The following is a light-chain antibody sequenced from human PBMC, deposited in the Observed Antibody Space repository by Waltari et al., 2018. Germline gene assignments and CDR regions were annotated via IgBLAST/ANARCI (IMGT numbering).Light chain of an antibody. J-gene: IGKJ4*01. CDR2: GAS. Sequence: EIVMTQSPATLSVSPGERATLSCRARQSVSSNLAWYQQKPGQAPRLLIYGASTRATGIPARFSGSGSGTEFTLTISSLQSEDFAVYYCQQYNNWPPRITFGGGTKVEIK. V-gene: IGKV3-15*01. CDR1: QSVSSN. CDR3: QQYNNWPPRIT.